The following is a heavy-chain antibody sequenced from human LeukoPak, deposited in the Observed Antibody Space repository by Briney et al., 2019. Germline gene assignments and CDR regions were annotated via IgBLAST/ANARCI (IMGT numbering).Heavy chain of an antibody. J-gene: IGHJ4*02. CDR2: ILGNGSRT. CDR1: KFIFISYW. V-gene: IGHV3-74*01. Sequence: GGSLRLSCAASKFIFISYWMQWVRHAPGKVLVWVSRILGNGSRTDFADSVKGRLTISRDNAKNTLYLQIDSLRAEDTAVYYCARGAPDNTALDYWGQGTLVTVSS. CDR3: ARGAPDNTALDY. D-gene: IGHD5-18*01.